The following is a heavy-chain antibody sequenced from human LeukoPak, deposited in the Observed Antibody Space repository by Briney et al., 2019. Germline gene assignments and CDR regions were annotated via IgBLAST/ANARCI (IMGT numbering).Heavy chain of an antibody. V-gene: IGHV1-69*04. CDR1: GGTLSSYA. CDR3: ARVRMADPDAFDI. Sequence: SVKVSCKASGGTLSSYAISWVRHAPGQGLEWMGRIIPILGIANYAQKFQGRVTITADKSTSTAYMELSSLRSEDTAVYYCARVRMADPDAFDIWGQGTMVTVSS. J-gene: IGHJ3*02. D-gene: IGHD2-8*01. CDR2: IIPILGIA.